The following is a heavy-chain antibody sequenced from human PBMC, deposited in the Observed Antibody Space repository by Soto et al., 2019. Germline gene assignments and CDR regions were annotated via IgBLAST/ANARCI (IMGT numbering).Heavy chain of an antibody. CDR3: ARDRYSSSFAYYYGMDV. CDR2: ISSSGSTI. Sequence: PGGSLRLSCAASGFTFSSYEMNWVRQAPGKGLEWVSYISSSGSTIYYADSVKGRFTISRDNAKNSLYLQMNRLRAEDTAVYYCARDRYSSSFAYYYGMDVWGQGTTVTVSS. V-gene: IGHV3-48*03. J-gene: IGHJ6*02. D-gene: IGHD6-6*01. CDR1: GFTFSSYE.